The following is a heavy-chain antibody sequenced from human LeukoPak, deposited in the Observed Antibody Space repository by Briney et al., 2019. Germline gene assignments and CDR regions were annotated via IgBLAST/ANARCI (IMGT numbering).Heavy chain of an antibody. Sequence: GGSLRLSCAASGFTFSRFAMSWVRQAPGKGLEWVSGISGSGDSTYYADPVKGRFTISRDNSKNTLYLQMNGLRAEDTAIYYCATYRRGYHDSSESYYFDYWGQGTLVTVSP. J-gene: IGHJ4*02. V-gene: IGHV3-23*01. D-gene: IGHD3-22*01. CDR1: GFTFSRFA. CDR3: ATYRRGYHDSSESYYFDY. CDR2: ISGSGDST.